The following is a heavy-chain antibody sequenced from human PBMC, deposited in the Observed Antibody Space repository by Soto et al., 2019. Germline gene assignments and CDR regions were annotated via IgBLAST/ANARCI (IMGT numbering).Heavy chain of an antibody. V-gene: IGHV2-5*02. CDR2: VYWDDDK. Sequence: SGPTLVNPXPTLTLTCTFSGFSLTTDDVGVGWIRQFPGKALDWLAVVYWDDDKRYSPSLKSRLTITKDTSKNQVFLTMSNMDPVDTPTYYCAHTRYSISSFDYWGQGTLVTVSS. CDR3: AHTRYSISSFDY. D-gene: IGHD6-6*01. J-gene: IGHJ4*02. CDR1: GFSLTTDDVG.